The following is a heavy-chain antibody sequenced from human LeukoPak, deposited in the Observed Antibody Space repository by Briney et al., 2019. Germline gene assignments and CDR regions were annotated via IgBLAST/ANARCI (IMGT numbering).Heavy chain of an antibody. Sequence: ASVKVSCKASGYTFTGYYMHWVRQAPGQGLEWMGWINPNSGGTNYAQKFQGWVTMTRDTSISTAYMELSRLRSDDTAVYYCARGYCSSTSCHQPYYYYGMDVWGQGTTVTASS. CDR1: GYTFTGYY. CDR2: INPNSGGT. V-gene: IGHV1-2*04. CDR3: ARGYCSSTSCHQPYYYYGMDV. J-gene: IGHJ6*02. D-gene: IGHD2-2*01.